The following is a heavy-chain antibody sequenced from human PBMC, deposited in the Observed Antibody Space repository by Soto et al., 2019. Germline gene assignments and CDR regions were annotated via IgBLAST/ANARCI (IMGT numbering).Heavy chain of an antibody. D-gene: IGHD6-13*01. Sequence: QVQLQQWGAGLLKPSETLSLTCAVYGGSFSGYYWSWIRQPPGKGLEWIGEINHSGSTNYNPSLKRRVTISVDTSKNQFSLKLSSVTAADTAVYYCARGLFGSSWSGFDYWGQGTLVTVSS. V-gene: IGHV4-34*01. CDR3: ARGLFGSSWSGFDY. J-gene: IGHJ4*02. CDR1: GGSFSGYY. CDR2: INHSGST.